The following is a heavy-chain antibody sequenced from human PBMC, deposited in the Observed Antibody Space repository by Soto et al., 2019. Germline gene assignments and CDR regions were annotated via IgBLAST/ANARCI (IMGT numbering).Heavy chain of an antibody. Sequence: GASVKVSCKASGGTFSSYAISWVRQAPGQGLEWMGGIIPIFGTANYAQKFQGRVTITADESTSTAYMELSSLRSEDTAVYYCARGSGMEGWLQSEYYYYGMDVWGQGTTVTVSS. CDR3: ARGSGMEGWLQSEYYYYGMDV. D-gene: IGHD5-12*01. CDR2: IIPIFGTA. CDR1: GGTFSSYA. V-gene: IGHV1-69*13. J-gene: IGHJ6*02.